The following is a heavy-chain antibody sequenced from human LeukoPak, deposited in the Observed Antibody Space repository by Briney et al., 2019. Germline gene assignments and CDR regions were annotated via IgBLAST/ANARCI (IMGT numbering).Heavy chain of an antibody. Sequence: GASVKVSCKASGYTFTSYGISWVRQAPGQGLEWMGWISAYNGNTNYAQKLQGRVTMTTDTSTSTAYMELRSLRSDGTAVYYCARRCVVPAGYYYMDVWGKGTTVTVSS. D-gene: IGHD2-2*01. CDR3: ARRCVVPAGYYYMDV. J-gene: IGHJ6*03. CDR2: ISAYNGNT. V-gene: IGHV1-18*01. CDR1: GYTFTSYG.